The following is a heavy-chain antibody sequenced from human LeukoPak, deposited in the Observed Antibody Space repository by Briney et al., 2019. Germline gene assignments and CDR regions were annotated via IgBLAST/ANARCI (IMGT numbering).Heavy chain of an antibody. CDR1: GGSISSGGYY. V-gene: IGHV4-30-2*01. CDR3: ARDSRGLGPFGVVIIPDWFDP. CDR2: IYHSGST. D-gene: IGHD3-3*01. Sequence: KPSQTLSLTCTVSGGSISSGGYYWSWIRQPPGKGLEWIGYIYHSGSTYYNPSLKSRVTISVDRSKNQFSLKLSSVTAADTAVYYCARDSRGLGPFGVVIIPDWFDPWGQGTLVTVSS. J-gene: IGHJ5*02.